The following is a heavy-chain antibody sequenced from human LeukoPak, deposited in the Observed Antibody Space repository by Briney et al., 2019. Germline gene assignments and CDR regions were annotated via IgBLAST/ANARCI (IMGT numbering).Heavy chain of an antibody. J-gene: IGHJ5*02. CDR3: ARDSGGSGWQNWFDR. CDR1: GESFSGYY. CDR2: INHSGST. V-gene: IGHV4-34*01. D-gene: IGHD6-19*01. Sequence: PGETLSLTCAVYGESFSGYYWSWIRQPPGKGLEWIGEINHSGSTNYNPSLKSRVTISVDTSKNQFSLKLDSVTAADTAVYYCARDSGGSGWQNWFDRWGQGTLVIVSS.